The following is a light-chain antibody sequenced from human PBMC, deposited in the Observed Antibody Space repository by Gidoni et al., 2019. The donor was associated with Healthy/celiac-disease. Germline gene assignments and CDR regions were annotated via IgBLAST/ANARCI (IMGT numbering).Light chain of an antibody. CDR1: QSVSSSY. Sequence: EIVLTQSPGTLSLSPGERATLSCRASQSVSSSYLVWYQQKPGQAPRLLIYGASSRATGIPDRFSGSGSGTDFTLTIHRLEPEDFAVYYCQLQDSFXQXTKLEIK. CDR2: GAS. V-gene: IGKV3-20*01. CDR3: QLQDS. J-gene: IGKJ2*03.